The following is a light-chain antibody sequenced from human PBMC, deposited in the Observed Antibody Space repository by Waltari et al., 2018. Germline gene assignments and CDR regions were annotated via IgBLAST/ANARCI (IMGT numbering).Light chain of an antibody. J-gene: IGKJ4*01. CDR2: EVS. CDR1: QSLLHSGGKTY. CDR3: MQGIQLPVT. V-gene: IGKV2D-29*02. Sequence: DIVMTQTPLSLPVTPGEPASISCRSRQSLLHSGGKTYLYWSLQTPGQSPQLLVHEVSNRASGVPDRFSVSGAGTDFTLRISRVEAENVGVYYCMQGIQLPVTFGGGTKVEIK.